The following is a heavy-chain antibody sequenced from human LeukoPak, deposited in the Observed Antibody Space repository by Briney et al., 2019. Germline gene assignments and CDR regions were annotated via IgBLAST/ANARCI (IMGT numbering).Heavy chain of an antibody. J-gene: IGHJ4*02. D-gene: IGHD5-24*01. CDR3: ATEFYRDGYNY. CDR2: NKSRAGGGTA. Sequence: GGPLSLPCAASGFTSITAGWPGVPRTQGKGREGVGHNKSRAGGGTADYAAPAKGRFTVSRDDSTNMVYLQMNSLKTEDSAVYYCATEFYRDGYNYWGQGTLVTVSS. V-gene: IGHV3-15*01. CDR1: GFTSITAG.